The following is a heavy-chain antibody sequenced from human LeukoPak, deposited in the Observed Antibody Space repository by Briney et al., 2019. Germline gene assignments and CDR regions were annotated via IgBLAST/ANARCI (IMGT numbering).Heavy chain of an antibody. V-gene: IGHV3-23*01. J-gene: IGHJ4*02. CDR1: GFTLSDYG. CDR3: AKEGQTVSGDGYFDS. Sequence: GGTLRLSCAASGFTLSDYGMSWVRQIPGKGLDWVSAISGSGTFVFYPDSVAGRFTISRDNSKNTLYLQLNSLTAEDTAVYYCAKEGQTVSGDGYFDSWGQGTRVIVSS. D-gene: IGHD6-19*01. CDR2: ISGSGTFV.